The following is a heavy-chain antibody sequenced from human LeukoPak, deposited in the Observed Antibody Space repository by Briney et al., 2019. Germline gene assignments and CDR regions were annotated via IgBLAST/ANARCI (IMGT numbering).Heavy chain of an antibody. Sequence: ASVKVSCKASGYTFTSWYMHWVRQAPGQGPEWMGIINPSDGSTSSAQKFQGRITMTRDTSTTTVYMELSSLRSEDTAVYYCARDQSRVDHYYYYGMDVWGQGTTVTVS. V-gene: IGHV1-46*01. J-gene: IGHJ6*02. CDR3: ARDQSRVDHYYYYGMDV. D-gene: IGHD2-15*01. CDR1: GYTFTSWY. CDR2: INPSDGST.